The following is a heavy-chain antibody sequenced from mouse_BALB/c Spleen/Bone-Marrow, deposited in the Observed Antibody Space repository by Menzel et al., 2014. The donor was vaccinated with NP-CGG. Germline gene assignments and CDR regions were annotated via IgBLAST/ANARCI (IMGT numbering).Heavy chain of an antibody. V-gene: IGHV1-18*01. CDR1: GYSFTGYT. J-gene: IGHJ4*01. Sequence: EVKLVESGPELVKPGASMKISCKASGYSFTGYTMNWVKQSHGKNLEWIGLINPYNGGTSYNQKFMGKATLTVVKSSSTAYMELLSLTSEDSAVYYCARWDYYGYAMDYWGQGTSVTVSS. D-gene: IGHD1-1*01. CDR2: INPYNGGT. CDR3: ARWDYYGYAMDY.